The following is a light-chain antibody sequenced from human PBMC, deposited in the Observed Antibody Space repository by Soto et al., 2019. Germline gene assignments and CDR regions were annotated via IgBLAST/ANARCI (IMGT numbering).Light chain of an antibody. CDR2: DAS. V-gene: IGKV1-5*01. CDR1: QTISTW. CDR3: QQYTNTNNPWM. Sequence: DIQVTQSPPTLSASLGDRVTTTCLASQTISTWMAWYHQKPGKAPKLLVYDASTLQSGVASRFSGSGSGTEFTLIISGLQPDDSATYYCQQYTNTNNPWMFGQGTKVDIK. J-gene: IGKJ1*01.